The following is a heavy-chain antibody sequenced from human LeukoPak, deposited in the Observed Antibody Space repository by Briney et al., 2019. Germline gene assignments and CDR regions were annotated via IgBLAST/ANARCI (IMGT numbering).Heavy chain of an antibody. CDR1: GFTFDDYG. CDR3: ARGGITIFGVVINPFDY. J-gene: IGHJ4*02. CDR2: ISSSSSYI. D-gene: IGHD3-3*01. Sequence: PGGSLRLSCAASGFTFDDYGMSWVRQAPGKGLEWVSSISSSSSYIYYADPVKGRFTISRDNAKNSLYLQMNSLRAEDTAVYHCARGGITIFGVVINPFDYWGQGTLVTVSS. V-gene: IGHV3-21*01.